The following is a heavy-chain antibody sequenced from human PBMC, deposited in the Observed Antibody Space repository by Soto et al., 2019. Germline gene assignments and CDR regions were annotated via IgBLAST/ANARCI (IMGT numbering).Heavy chain of an antibody. CDR3: ARAPYSSGLYRGDFDI. D-gene: IGHD6-19*01. CDR2: IYYSGST. J-gene: IGHJ3*02. Sequence: SETLSLTCTVSGGSVSSGSYYWSWIRQPPGKGLEWIGYIYYSGSTNYNPSLKSRVTISVDTSKNQFSLKLSSVTAADTAVYYCARAPYSSGLYRGDFDIWGQGPMVTVSS. CDR1: GGSVSSGSYY. V-gene: IGHV4-61*01.